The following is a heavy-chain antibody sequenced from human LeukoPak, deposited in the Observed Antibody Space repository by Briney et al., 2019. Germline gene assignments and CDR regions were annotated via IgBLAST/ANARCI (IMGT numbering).Heavy chain of an antibody. CDR1: GFTFSRYT. V-gene: IGHV3-30*04. J-gene: IGHJ5*02. Sequence: GGSLRLSCAASGFTFSRYTMHWVRQAPGKGLEWVAVKPYDGSNKLFADSVKGRFTISRDSSKNTLYLQMNSLRAEDTAVYYCARSGSETQNWFDPWGQGTLVTVSS. CDR3: ARSGSETQNWFDP. CDR2: KPYDGSNK. D-gene: IGHD6-25*01.